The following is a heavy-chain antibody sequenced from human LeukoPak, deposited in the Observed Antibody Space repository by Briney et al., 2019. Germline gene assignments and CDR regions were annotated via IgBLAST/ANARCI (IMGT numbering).Heavy chain of an antibody. J-gene: IGHJ6*03. CDR2: IDTSGSSI. Sequence: GGSLRLSCEASGFNFKNYEMNWVRQAPGKGLEWVSYIDTSGSSIYYADSVKGRFTISRDNAKNSLYLQMNSLRAEDTAVYYCARRQWLGDYYYYMDVWGKGTTVTVSS. CDR1: GFNFKNYE. CDR3: ARRQWLGDYYYYMDV. D-gene: IGHD6-19*01. V-gene: IGHV3-48*03.